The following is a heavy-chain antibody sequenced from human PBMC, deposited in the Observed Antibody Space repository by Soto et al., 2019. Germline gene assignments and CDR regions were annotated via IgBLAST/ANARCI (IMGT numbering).Heavy chain of an antibody. J-gene: IGHJ5*02. D-gene: IGHD3-3*01. Sequence: QVQLQESGPGLVKPSQTLSLTCTVSGASISSGDYYWSWIRQPPGKGLEWIAYISYRGTTYYNPSLKSRVTMSGDTSKNQFSLKLNSVNAADTAVYYCVRALGSRFMEWPRFDPWGQGTLVTVSS. CDR3: VRALGSRFMEWPRFDP. CDR2: ISYRGTT. V-gene: IGHV4-30-4*01. CDR1: GASISSGDYY.